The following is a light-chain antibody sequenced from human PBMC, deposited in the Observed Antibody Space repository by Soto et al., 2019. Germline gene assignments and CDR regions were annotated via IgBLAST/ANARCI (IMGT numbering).Light chain of an antibody. Sequence: QSVLTQPPPASGSPGQSVTISCTGTSSDVGNYNYVSWYQQHPGKAPKLMIYEVFKRPSGVPDRFSGSKSGNTASLTVSGLQAEDEADYYCSSYAGSNNYVFGTGTKVTVL. V-gene: IGLV2-8*01. CDR2: EVF. CDR3: SSYAGSNNYV. J-gene: IGLJ1*01. CDR1: SSDVGNYNY.